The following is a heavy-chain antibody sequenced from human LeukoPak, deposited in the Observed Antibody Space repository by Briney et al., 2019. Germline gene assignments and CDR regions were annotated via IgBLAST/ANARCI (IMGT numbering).Heavy chain of an antibody. CDR3: ARVAGLGFSDWFDP. D-gene: IGHD3-16*01. J-gene: IGHJ5*02. Sequence: SETLSLTCTVSGDSISSSSSYWGWIRQPPGKGLECIGSIYYSGSTYYNSSLKSRVTISVDTSKNQFSLKLSSVTAADTAVYYCARVAGLGFSDWFDPWGQGTLVTVSS. V-gene: IGHV4-39*07. CDR1: GDSISSSSSY. CDR2: IYYSGST.